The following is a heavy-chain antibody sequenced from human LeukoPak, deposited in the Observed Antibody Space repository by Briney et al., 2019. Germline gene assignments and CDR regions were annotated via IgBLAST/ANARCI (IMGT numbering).Heavy chain of an antibody. V-gene: IGHV3-30*18. D-gene: IGHD1-26*01. CDR2: ISYDGSNK. J-gene: IGHJ4*02. Sequence: GGSLRLSCAASGFTFSSYGMHWVRQAPGKGLEWVAVISYDGSNKYYADSVKGRFTISRDNSKNTLYLQMNSLRAEDTAVYYRAKERWEKDSGSYLNYWGQGTLVTVSS. CDR1: GFTFSSYG. CDR3: AKERWEKDSGSYLNY.